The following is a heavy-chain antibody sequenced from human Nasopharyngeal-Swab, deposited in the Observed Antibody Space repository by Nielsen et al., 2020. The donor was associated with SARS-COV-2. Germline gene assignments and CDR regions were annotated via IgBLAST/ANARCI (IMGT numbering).Heavy chain of an antibody. J-gene: IGHJ6*03. CDR2: IYHSGST. Sequence: ESLKISCTVSGYSISSGYYWGWIRQPPGKGLEWIGSIYHSGSTYYNPSLKSRVTISVDTSKNQFSLKLSSVTAADTAVYYCARGNLEYSSSFVYYYYMDVWGKGTTVTVSS. D-gene: IGHD6-6*01. CDR3: ARGNLEYSSSFVYYYYMDV. CDR1: GYSISSGYY. V-gene: IGHV4-38-2*02.